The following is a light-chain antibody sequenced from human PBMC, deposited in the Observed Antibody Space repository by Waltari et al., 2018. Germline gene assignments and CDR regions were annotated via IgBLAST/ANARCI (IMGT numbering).Light chain of an antibody. V-gene: IGLV3-25*03. CDR2: KDS. CDR1: ALPKQY. CDR3: QSTNSSSTWV. Sequence: SYELTQPPSVSVSPGQTSRITCSGDALPKQYADWAQQKPVQAPGLGIYKDSKRPSGIPERFSGSSSGTTVTLTIRGVQAEDEADYYCQSTNSSSTWVFGGGTKLTVL. J-gene: IGLJ3*02.